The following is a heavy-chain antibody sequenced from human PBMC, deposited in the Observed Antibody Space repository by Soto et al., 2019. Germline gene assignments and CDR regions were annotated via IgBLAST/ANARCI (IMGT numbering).Heavy chain of an antibody. V-gene: IGHV3-33*01. CDR1: GFTFRSYG. D-gene: IGHD2-2*01. Sequence: QMQLVESGGGVVQPGRSLRLSCAASGFTFRSYGIHWVRQAPGKGLEWVALIWFDGSKKYYVDSVKGRFAVSRDNSKNTLYLQMNSLRVEDTDVYYGARDRLVPYFYGMDVWVKGTTVTVSS. CDR3: ARDRLVPYFYGMDV. J-gene: IGHJ6*04. CDR2: IWFDGSKK.